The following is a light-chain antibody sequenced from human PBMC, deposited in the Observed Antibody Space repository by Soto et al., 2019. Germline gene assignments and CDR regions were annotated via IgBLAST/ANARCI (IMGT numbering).Light chain of an antibody. CDR2: EVS. Sequence: QSALTQPACVSGSPGQSITISCTGTSGDIGSNNYVSLFQQRPGKAPTLIIYEVSNRPSGVSTHFSGSKSGNTASLTISGLLPEDVAGYSCSSYTTTTRLCGGGTKLTVL. CDR1: SGDIGSNNY. V-gene: IGLV2-14*01. J-gene: IGLJ3*02. CDR3: SSYTTTTRL.